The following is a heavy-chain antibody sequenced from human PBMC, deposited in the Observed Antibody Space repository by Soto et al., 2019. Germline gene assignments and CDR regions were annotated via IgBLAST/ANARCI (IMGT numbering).Heavy chain of an antibody. CDR3: ARGPTDYYDNSANYFLDY. Sequence: QVQLVQSGAEVKKPGASVKVSCKASGYTFITYGVSWVRQAPGQGLDWLGWISTYNGNTRYAERLQGRVTMTTDTTMNTAYMELRNLRSDDTAVYYCARGPTDYYDNSANYFLDYWGQGTLVIVSS. D-gene: IGHD3-22*01. J-gene: IGHJ4*02. CDR2: ISTYNGNT. CDR1: GYTFITYG. V-gene: IGHV1-18*01.